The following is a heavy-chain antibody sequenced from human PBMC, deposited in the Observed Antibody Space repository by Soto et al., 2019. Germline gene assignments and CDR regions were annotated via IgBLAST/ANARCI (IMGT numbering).Heavy chain of an antibody. Sequence: GGSLRLSCAASGFTFSSYWMHWVRQAPGKXLVWVSRINSDGSSTSYADSVKGRFTISRDNAKNTLYLQMNSLRAEDTAVYYCARSIAAAGIRYYYYGMDVWGQGTTVTVSS. CDR1: GFTFSSYW. D-gene: IGHD6-13*01. J-gene: IGHJ6*02. CDR3: ARSIAAAGIRYYYYGMDV. CDR2: INSDGSST. V-gene: IGHV3-74*01.